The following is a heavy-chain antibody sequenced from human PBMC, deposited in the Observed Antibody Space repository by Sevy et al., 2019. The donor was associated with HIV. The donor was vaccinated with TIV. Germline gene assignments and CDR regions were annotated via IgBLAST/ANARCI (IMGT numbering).Heavy chain of an antibody. J-gene: IGHJ1*01. CDR1: GGSFSGYY. D-gene: IGHD2-2*01. V-gene: IGHV4-34*01. CDR2: INHSGST. Sequence: SETLSLTCAVYGGSFSGYYWSWIRQPPGKGLEWIGEINHSGSTNYNPSLKSRVTISVDTSKNQFSLKLSSVTAADTAVYYGARGRGDIVVVPAATHDSSFQHWGQGTLVTVSS. CDR3: ARGRGDIVVVPAATHDSSFQH.